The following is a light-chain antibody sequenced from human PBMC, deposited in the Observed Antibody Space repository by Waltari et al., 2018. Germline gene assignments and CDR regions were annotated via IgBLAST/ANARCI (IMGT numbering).Light chain of an antibody. Sequence: AIQLTQSPSSLSASVGDRVTITCRASQGISSALAWYQQKPGKAPKVLFYDASSLESGVPSRFRGSGSGTYFTLTISSLQPEDFATYYCQQFNSFPITFGLGTRLDIK. CDR2: DAS. J-gene: IGKJ5*01. V-gene: IGKV1-13*02. CDR1: QGISSA. CDR3: QQFNSFPIT.